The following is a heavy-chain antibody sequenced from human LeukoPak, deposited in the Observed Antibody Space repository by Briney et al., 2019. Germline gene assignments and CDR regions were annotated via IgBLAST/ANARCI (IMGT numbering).Heavy chain of an antibody. CDR2: IIPIFGTA. CDR1: GGTFCNYA. D-gene: IGHD6-19*01. Sequence: ASVKLSRKASGGTFCNYAICWVRQAPGQGLEWMGAIIPIFGTANYAQKFQGRVTITADESTSTAYMELSSLRSEDTAVYYCARILSSSWYEYFHHWGQGPLVTVSS. CDR3: ARILSSSWYEYFHH. J-gene: IGHJ1*01. V-gene: IGHV1-69*13.